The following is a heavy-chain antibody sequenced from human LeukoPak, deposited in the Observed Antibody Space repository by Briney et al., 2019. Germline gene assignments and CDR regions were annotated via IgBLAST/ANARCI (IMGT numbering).Heavy chain of an antibody. CDR3: GRLNTDWGFLFDS. Sequence: SETLSLICIVSGDSISRNTYHWGWVRQPPGEGLEWFGTIYYSGSIYYNQSLRGRVALSVDTSKNQFSLKLTSVTAADTAVYYCGRLNTDWGFLFDSWGQGTLVTVSS. D-gene: IGHD7-27*01. CDR2: IYYSGSI. J-gene: IGHJ4*02. CDR1: GDSISRNTYH. V-gene: IGHV4-39*01.